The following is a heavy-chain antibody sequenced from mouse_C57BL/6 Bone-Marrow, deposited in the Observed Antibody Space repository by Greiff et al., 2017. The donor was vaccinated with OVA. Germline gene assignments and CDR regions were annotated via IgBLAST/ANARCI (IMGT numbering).Heavy chain of an antibody. Sequence: EVKLVESGGDLVKPGGSLKLSCAASGFTFSSYGMSWVRQTPDKRLEWVATISSGGSYNYYTDSVKGRFTISRDNAKNTLYLQMSSLKSEDTAMYYCARRLLDYWGQGTTLTVSS. CDR1: GFTFSSYG. V-gene: IGHV5-6*02. D-gene: IGHD1-1*01. CDR3: ARRLLDY. J-gene: IGHJ2*01. CDR2: ISSGGSYN.